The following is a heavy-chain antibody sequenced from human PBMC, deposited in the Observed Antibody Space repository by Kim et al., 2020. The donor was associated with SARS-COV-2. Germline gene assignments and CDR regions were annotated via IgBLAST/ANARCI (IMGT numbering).Heavy chain of an antibody. Sequence: RVTISVDTSKNQFSLKLSSVTAADTAVYYCARGRGSGYLIHQYYYYGMDVWGQGTTVTVSS. CDR3: ARGRGSGYLIHQYYYYGMDV. D-gene: IGHD3-22*01. J-gene: IGHJ6*02. V-gene: IGHV4-34*01.